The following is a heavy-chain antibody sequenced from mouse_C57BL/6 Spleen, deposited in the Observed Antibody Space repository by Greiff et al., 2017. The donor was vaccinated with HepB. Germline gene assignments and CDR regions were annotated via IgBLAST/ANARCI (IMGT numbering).Heavy chain of an antibody. CDR3: SRETVLRSVDY. D-gene: IGHD1-1*01. Sequence: VKVVESGPELVKPGASVKLSCKASGYTFTSYDINWVKQRPGQGLEWIGWIYPIDGSTKYNEKFKSKATLTVDKSSSTAYKKLHSLTSEDAAVYYWSRETVLRSVDYWGQGTTLTVSS. CDR1: GYTFTSYD. J-gene: IGHJ2*01. V-gene: IGHV1-85*01. CDR2: IYPIDGST.